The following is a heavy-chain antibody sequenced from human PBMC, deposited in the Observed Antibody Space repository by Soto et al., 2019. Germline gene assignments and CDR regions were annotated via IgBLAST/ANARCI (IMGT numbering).Heavy chain of an antibody. CDR3: AKAGPNSHGRNYFDH. CDR2: ISDTGGNT. CDR1: GFTFSSYA. J-gene: IGHJ4*02. D-gene: IGHD1-26*01. V-gene: IGHV3-23*01. Sequence: GGSLRLSCAASGFTFSSYATSWVRLAPGKGLEWISSISDTGGNTYYADSMKGRFTISRDNSNNTLYLQMNSLRAEDTAVYYCAKAGPNSHGRNYFDHWGQGTLVTVSS.